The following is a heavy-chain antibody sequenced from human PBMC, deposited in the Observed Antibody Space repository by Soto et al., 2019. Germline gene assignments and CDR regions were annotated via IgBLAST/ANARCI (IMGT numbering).Heavy chain of an antibody. CDR3: ARLGGYCSTTSCYGFYGMDV. D-gene: IGHD2-2*01. J-gene: IGHJ6*02. Sequence: QLQLQESGPGLVKPSETLSLTCTVSGGSISSGPYSWGWIRQPPGEGLEWIGTFNYSENTYYHPSLESRVTISVDTSNNQFSLKVTSVTFADTAIYYCARLGGYCSTTSCYGFYGMDVWGQGTTVIVSS. CDR2: FNYSENT. V-gene: IGHV4-39*01. CDR1: GGSISSGPYS.